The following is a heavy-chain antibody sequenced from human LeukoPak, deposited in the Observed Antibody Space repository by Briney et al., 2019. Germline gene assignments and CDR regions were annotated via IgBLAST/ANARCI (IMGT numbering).Heavy chain of an antibody. Sequence: SETLSLTCAVYGGSFSGYYWSWIRQPPGKGLEWIGEINHSGSTNYNPSLKSRVTISVDTSKNQFSLKLSSVTAADTAVYYCARGPGYTYGHRGLDYWGQGTLVTVSS. CDR1: GGSFSGYY. CDR3: ARGPGYTYGHRGLDY. J-gene: IGHJ4*02. CDR2: INHSGST. V-gene: IGHV4-34*01. D-gene: IGHD5-18*01.